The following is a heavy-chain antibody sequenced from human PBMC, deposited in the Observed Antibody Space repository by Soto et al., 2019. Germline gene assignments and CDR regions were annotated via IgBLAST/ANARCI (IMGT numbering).Heavy chain of an antibody. CDR1: GFTFSSYD. Sequence: GVSLRLSCSASGFTFSSYDMTWVRQAPGKGLEWVSRITAGGTGTYYADSVKGRFTISRDNSKNTLFLQVNSLRADDTAIYYCANIGLTTGRPLQWGPGTLVTVSA. V-gene: IGHV3-23*01. J-gene: IGHJ4*02. CDR2: ITAGGTGT. D-gene: IGHD1-1*01. CDR3: ANIGLTTGRPLQ.